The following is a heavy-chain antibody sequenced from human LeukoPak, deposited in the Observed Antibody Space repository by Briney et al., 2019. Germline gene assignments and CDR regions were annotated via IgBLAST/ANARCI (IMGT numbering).Heavy chain of an antibody. CDR1: GFTFSSYW. CDR2: IKQDGSEK. J-gene: IGHJ4*02. Sequence: PGGSLRLSCAASGFTFSSYWMSWVRQAPGKGLEWVANIKQDGSEKYYVDSVKGRFTISRDNAKNSLYLQMNSLRAEDTAVYYCARDLAYDFWSGYYQGTGAYFDYWGQGTLVTVSS. CDR3: ARDLAYDFWSGYYQGTGAYFDY. D-gene: IGHD3-3*01. V-gene: IGHV3-7*01.